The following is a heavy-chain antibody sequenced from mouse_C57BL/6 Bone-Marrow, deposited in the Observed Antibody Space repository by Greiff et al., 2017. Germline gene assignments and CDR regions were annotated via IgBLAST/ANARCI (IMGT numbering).Heavy chain of an antibody. D-gene: IGHD1-1*01. CDR3: ARQESGSSYFDY. CDR2: ISNGGGST. CDR1: GFTFSDYY. Sequence: EVQRVESGGGLVQPGGSLKLSCAASGFTFSDYYMYWVRQTPEKRLEWVAYISNGGGSTYYPDTVKGRFTISRDNAKNTLYLQMSRLKSEDTAMYYGARQESGSSYFDYWGQGTTLTVSS. J-gene: IGHJ2*01. V-gene: IGHV5-12*01.